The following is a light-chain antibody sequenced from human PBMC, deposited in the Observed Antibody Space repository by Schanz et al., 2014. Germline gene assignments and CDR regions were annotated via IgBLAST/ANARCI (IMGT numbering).Light chain of an antibody. V-gene: IGKV3-20*01. CDR2: GAS. J-gene: IGKJ1*01. Sequence: EIVMTQSPATLSVSPGERATLSCRASQSVSGKLAWYQQKPGQAPRLLIYGASSRATGIPDRFSGSGSGTDFTLTISRLEPEDFAVYYCQQYSTSPGTFGQGTKVEIK. CDR3: QQYSTSPGT. CDR1: QSVSGK.